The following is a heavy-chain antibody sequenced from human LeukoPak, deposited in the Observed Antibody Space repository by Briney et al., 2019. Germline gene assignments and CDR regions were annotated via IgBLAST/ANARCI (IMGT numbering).Heavy chain of an antibody. V-gene: IGHV3-15*01. CDR1: GFNFNNPW. Sequence: GGSLRPSCAASGFNFNNPWMSWVRQAPGKGLEWVGRIKSKSDGGTPDYAAPVKGRFAISRDDSKNTLYLQMNSLKTEDTAVYYCTTEGGWSFYFDYWGQGTLVTVSS. CDR2: IKSKSDGGTP. J-gene: IGHJ4*02. D-gene: IGHD2-15*01. CDR3: TTEGGWSFYFDY.